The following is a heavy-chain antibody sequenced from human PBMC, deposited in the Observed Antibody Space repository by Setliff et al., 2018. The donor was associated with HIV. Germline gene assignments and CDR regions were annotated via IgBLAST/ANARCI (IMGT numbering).Heavy chain of an antibody. CDR1: GFTFSSYN. Sequence: GGSLRLSCAASGFTFSSYNMNWVRQAPGKGLEWVSSISSSGNYVYYADSVKGRLTLSRDNAGNSLFPQMNSLRAEDTAVYYCTRLAYPHDYRGGGGMDVWGQGTTVTVSS. J-gene: IGHJ6*02. D-gene: IGHD4-4*01. V-gene: IGHV3-21*01. CDR2: ISSSGNYV. CDR3: TRLAYPHDYRGGGGMDV.